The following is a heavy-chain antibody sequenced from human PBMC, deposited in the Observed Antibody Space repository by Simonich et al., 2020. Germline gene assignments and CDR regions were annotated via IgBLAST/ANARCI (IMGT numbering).Heavy chain of an antibody. D-gene: IGHD5-12*01. CDR2: ISSSSRTI. CDR3: ARDSSYYAFDI. CDR1: GFTFSSYS. V-gene: IGHV3-48*01. Sequence: EVQLVESGGGVVQPGGSLRLSGAASGFTFSSYSMNWVSQAPGKGLEWVSYISSSSRTISCAESVKGRFTNSRDNAKNSLYLQMNSLRAEDTAVYYCARDSSYYAFDIWGQGTMVTVSS. J-gene: IGHJ3*02.